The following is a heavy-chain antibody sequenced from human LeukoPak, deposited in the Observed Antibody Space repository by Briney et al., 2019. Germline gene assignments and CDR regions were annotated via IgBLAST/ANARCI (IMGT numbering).Heavy chain of an antibody. V-gene: IGHV1-18*01. Sequence: ASVKVSCKASGYTFTSYGISWVRQAPGQGLEWMGWISAYNGNTNYAQKLQGRVTMTTDTSTSTAYMELRSLRSDDTAVYYCARVSRIVGATTLDYWGQGTLVTVSS. CDR1: GYTFTSYG. CDR3: ARVSRIVGATTLDY. J-gene: IGHJ4*02. CDR2: ISAYNGNT. D-gene: IGHD1-26*01.